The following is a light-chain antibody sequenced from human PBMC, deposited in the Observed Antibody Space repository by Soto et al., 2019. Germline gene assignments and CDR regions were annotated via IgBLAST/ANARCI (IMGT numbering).Light chain of an antibody. V-gene: IGLV2-14*01. CDR3: SSYTSSTTPVV. J-gene: IGLJ2*01. CDR1: SSAVGGYNY. Sequence: QSALTQPASVSGSPGQSITISCTGTSSAVGGYNYVSWYQQHPGKAPKLMIYDVSNRPSGVSNRFSGSKSGNTASLTISELQAEDEADYYCSSYTSSTTPVVFGGGTKLTVL. CDR2: DVS.